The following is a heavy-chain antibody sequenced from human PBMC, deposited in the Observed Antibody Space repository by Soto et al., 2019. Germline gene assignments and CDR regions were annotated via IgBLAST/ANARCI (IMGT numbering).Heavy chain of an antibody. D-gene: IGHD3-22*01. CDR1: GFTFSSYS. V-gene: IGHV3-21*01. CDR3: ASHTRVNYYDSSGPPSI. Sequence: SLRLSCAASGFTFSSYSMNWVRQAPGKGLEWVSSISSSSSYIYYADSVKGRFTISRDNAKNSLYLQMNSLRAEDTAVYYCASHTRVNYYDSSGPPSIWGQGTLVTVSS. CDR2: ISSSSSYI. J-gene: IGHJ4*02.